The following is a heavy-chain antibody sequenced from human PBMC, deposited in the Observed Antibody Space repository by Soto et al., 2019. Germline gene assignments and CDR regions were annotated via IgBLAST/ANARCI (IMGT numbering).Heavy chain of an antibody. CDR1: EGTLTTKP. CDR2: IIPRFVTT. D-gene: IGHD3-10*01. CDR3: ARQGAEWGSGRYYTQ. Sequence: HLFQLGPGGRSPGSPVKAAARSLEGTLTTKPISGCRRPPGQGLEWLGGIIPRFVTTTDAPKFQDRVTISADESTGTAYMELSSLSSEDTAVYYCARQGAEWGSGRYYTQWGQGTLITVSS. J-gene: IGHJ4*02. V-gene: IGHV1-69*01.